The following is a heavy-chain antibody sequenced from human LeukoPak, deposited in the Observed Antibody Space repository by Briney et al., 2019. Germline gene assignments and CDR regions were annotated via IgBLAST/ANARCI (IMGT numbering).Heavy chain of an antibody. V-gene: IGHV4-4*09. CDR1: GGSISNYY. D-gene: IGHD4/OR15-4a*01. CDR3: ARHGPTREIDY. Sequence: SETLSLTSTVSGGSISNYYWNWIRQPPGKSLEWIGYIYTTGSTNYNPSLKSRVTMSVDTSKNQFSLKLSSVTAADTAVYYCARHGPTREIDYWGQGALVTVSS. J-gene: IGHJ4*02. CDR2: IYTTGST.